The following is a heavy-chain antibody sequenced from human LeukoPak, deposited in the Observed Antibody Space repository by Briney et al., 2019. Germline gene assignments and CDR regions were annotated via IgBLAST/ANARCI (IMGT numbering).Heavy chain of an antibody. CDR2: ISSSSSYI. V-gene: IGHV3-21*01. Sequence: GGSLRLSCAASGFTFSSYSMNWVRQAPGKGLEWVSSISSSSSYIYYADSVKGRFTISRDNAKNSLYLQMNSLRAEDTAVYYCARDLPKPRNYYDSSGYYKLSNNNDYWGQGTLVTVSS. CDR1: GFTFSSYS. J-gene: IGHJ4*02. CDR3: ARDLPKPRNYYDSSGYYKLSNNNDY. D-gene: IGHD3-22*01.